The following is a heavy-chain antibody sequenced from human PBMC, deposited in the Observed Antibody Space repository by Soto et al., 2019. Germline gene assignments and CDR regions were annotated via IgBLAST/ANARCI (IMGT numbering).Heavy chain of an antibody. Sequence: GGSLRLSCAASAFTFSYHWMSWVRQAPGKGLEWVADIKQDGSEKYYVDSVKGRFTISRDNAKNSLYLQMDSLRAEDTAVYYCASYRDFWSRYYTSYFFDYWGQGTLVTVSS. CDR1: AFTFSYHW. V-gene: IGHV3-7*01. J-gene: IGHJ4*02. D-gene: IGHD3-3*01. CDR3: ASYRDFWSRYYTSYFFDY. CDR2: IKQDGSEK.